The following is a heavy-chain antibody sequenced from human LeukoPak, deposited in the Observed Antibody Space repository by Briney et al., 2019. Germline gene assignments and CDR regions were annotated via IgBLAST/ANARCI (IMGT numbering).Heavy chain of an antibody. V-gene: IGHV3-9*03. J-gene: IGHJ4*02. CDR3: AKGSTYMVQGVNAHFDY. CDR1: GFTFDDYA. Sequence: PGGSLRLSCAASGFTFDDYAMHWVRQAPGKGLEWVSGISWNSGSIGYADSVKGRFTISRDNAKNSLYLQMNSLRAEDMALYYCAKGSTYMVQGVNAHFDYWGQGTLVTVSS. D-gene: IGHD3-10*01. CDR2: ISWNSGSI.